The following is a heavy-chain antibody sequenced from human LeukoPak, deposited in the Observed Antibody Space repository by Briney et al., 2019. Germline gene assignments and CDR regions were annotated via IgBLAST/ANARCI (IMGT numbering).Heavy chain of an antibody. D-gene: IGHD3-16*01. V-gene: IGHV4-61*02. Sequence: PSETLSLTCTVSGGSISSGSYYWSWIRQPAGKGLEWIGRMYTSGSTNYNPSLKSRVTISVDTSKNQFSLNLSSVTAADTAVYYCARGASSSSAIGYYYYYMDVWGKGTTATVSS. CDR3: ARGASSSSAIGYYYYYMDV. CDR1: GGSISSGSYY. J-gene: IGHJ6*03. CDR2: MYTSGST.